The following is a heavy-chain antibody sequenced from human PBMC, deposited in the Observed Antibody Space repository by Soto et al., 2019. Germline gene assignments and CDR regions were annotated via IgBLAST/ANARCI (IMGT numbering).Heavy chain of an antibody. CDR1: GFSFNNYG. CDR2: ILFDGSDN. D-gene: IGHD2-21*01. V-gene: IGHV3-30*03. J-gene: IGHJ6*03. CDR3: XXXXXXXXXXXXXXXXYFYYYMDV. Sequence: QVQLVESGGGVVQPGGSLRLSCAASGFSFNNYGMHWVRQAPGKGLEWVAVILFDGSDNWYADSVKGRFTISRDNSKNTLYLHMNSLTAXXXXXXXXXXXXXXXXXXXXXXXXYFYYYMDVWGKGTTVTVSS.